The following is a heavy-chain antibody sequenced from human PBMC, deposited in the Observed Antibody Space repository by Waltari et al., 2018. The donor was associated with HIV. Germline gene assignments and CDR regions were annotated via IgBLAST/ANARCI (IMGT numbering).Heavy chain of an antibody. CDR2: MSDGGTKK. CDR1: GFSLSAFG. J-gene: IGHJ3*02. V-gene: IGHV3-33*01. Sequence: LMQSGGGVVQPGKSLTLSCAPSGFSLSAFGLHWVRQSPGKGLEWVAAMSDGGTKKYYADFVKGRCTVSGDDSRSTLYLQINNVRVDDSAIYYCAREKSTGSASFAAFEIWGQGAMVNVSS. CDR3: AREKSTGSASFAAFEI. D-gene: IGHD6-19*01.